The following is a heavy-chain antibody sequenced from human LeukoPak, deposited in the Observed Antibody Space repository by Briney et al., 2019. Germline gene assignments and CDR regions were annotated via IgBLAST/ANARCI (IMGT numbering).Heavy chain of an antibody. V-gene: IGHV3-23*01. J-gene: IGHJ4*02. CDR2: ISGSGDNT. CDR1: EFTFSNYA. CDR3: AKVSGYSYGRLDY. D-gene: IGHD5-18*01. Sequence: GGSLRLSCAASEFTFSNYAMSWVHQAPGKGLEWVSAISGSGDNTYYVDSVKGRFTISRDNSKNTVYLQMNSLRDEDTAVYYCAKVSGYSYGRLDYWGQGTLVTVSS.